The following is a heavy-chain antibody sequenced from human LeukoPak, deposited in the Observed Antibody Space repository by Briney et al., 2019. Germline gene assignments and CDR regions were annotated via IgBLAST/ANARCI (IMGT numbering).Heavy chain of an antibody. CDR2: ISYDGST. Sequence: KPSETLSLTCTVSGGSISSYYWSWIRQPPGKGLEWIGYISYDGSTYYNPSLKSRVSLSVDTPKNQFSLKLNSVTAAGTAVYYCARIIVGATMDYWGQGTLVTVSS. CDR1: GGSISSYY. CDR3: ARIIVGATMDY. J-gene: IGHJ4*02. D-gene: IGHD1-26*01. V-gene: IGHV4-59*04.